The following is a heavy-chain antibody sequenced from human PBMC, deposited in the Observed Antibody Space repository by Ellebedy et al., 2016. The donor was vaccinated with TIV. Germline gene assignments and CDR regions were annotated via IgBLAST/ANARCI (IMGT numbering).Heavy chain of an antibody. CDR2: IYSGGGT. CDR1: GMTVSTNY. V-gene: IGHV3-66*01. D-gene: IGHD4-17*01. CDR3: ASRPNGDFHFLDY. J-gene: IGHJ4*02. Sequence: GESLKISCAASGMTVSTNYMSWVRQAPGRGLEWVSIIYSGGGTYYADSVKGRFTISRDNSKNTLYLQMNSLRAEDTAVYYCASRPNGDFHFLDYWGQGTLVTVSS.